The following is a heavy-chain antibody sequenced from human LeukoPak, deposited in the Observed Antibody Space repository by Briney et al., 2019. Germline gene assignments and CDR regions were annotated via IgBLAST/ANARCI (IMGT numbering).Heavy chain of an antibody. CDR2: FDPEDGET. D-gene: IGHD4-17*01. J-gene: IGHJ4*02. CDR1: RYTLPELS. CDR3: ATAQTTVTTTNYFDY. V-gene: IGHV1-24*01. Sequence: AAVKVSCKVSRYTLPELSMHWVRQAPGKGLEWMGGFDPEDGETIYAQKFQGRVTMTEDTSTDTAYMELSSLRSEDTAVYYCATAQTTVTTTNYFDYWGQGTLVTVSS.